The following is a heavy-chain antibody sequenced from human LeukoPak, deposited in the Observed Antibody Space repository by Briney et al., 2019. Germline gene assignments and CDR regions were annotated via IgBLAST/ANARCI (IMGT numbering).Heavy chain of an antibody. CDR1: GVSISSYY. V-gene: IGHV4-59*01. D-gene: IGHD1-14*01. J-gene: IGHJ4*02. CDR2: ISYSGST. Sequence: PSETLSLTCTVSGVSISSYYWSWIRQPPGKGLDWIGYISYSGSTNYNPSLKSRVTISVDTSKNQFSLKLSSVTAADTAVYYCATGNGPFDYWGQGTLVTVSS. CDR3: ATGNGPFDY.